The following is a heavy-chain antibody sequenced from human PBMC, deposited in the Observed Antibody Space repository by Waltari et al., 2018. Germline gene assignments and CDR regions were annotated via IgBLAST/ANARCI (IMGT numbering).Heavy chain of an antibody. D-gene: IGHD6-13*01. J-gene: IGHJ4*02. CDR3: ARDGAGDIDLDN. Sequence: EVQLVESGGGLIQPGGSLRLSCAASGFTFNTYWLPWVRQVPGKGLVWVSRINGDGSGTMYADSVKGRFTISRDNAKNTFYLQMNSLRVEDTAVYYCARDGAGDIDLDNWGQGTLVTVSS. CDR1: GFTFNTYW. CDR2: INGDGSGT. V-gene: IGHV3-74*03.